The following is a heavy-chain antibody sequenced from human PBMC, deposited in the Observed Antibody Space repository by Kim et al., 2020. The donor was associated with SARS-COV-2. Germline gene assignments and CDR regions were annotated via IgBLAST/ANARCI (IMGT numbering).Heavy chain of an antibody. CDR3: ARDEFMVATITYDAFDI. J-gene: IGHJ3*02. Sequence: VKGRFTISRDNAKNSLYLQMNSLRAEDTAVYYCARDEFMVATITYDAFDIWGQGTMVTVSS. V-gene: IGHV3-11*06. D-gene: IGHD5-12*01.